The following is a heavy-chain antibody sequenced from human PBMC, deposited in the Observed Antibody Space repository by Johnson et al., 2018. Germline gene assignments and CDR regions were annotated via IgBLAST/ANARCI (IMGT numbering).Heavy chain of an antibody. CDR3: VLSPVRGEFFPY. CDR1: GFSFDDYA. V-gene: IGHV3-9*01. CDR2: ISRNGGST. J-gene: IGHJ1*01. Sequence: VQLVESGGGLVQPGRPLRLSCAASGFSFDDYAIHWVRQAPGKGLEWVSSISRNGGSTGYADSVKGRFTISRDKPTNSLNLQMNSLRGEDTALYYCVLSPVRGEFFPYWGQGTLVTVSS. D-gene: IGHD6-6*01.